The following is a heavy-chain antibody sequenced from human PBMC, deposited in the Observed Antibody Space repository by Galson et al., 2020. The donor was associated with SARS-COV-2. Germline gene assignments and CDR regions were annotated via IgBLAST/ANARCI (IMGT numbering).Heavy chain of an antibody. CDR2: LNNRGDDT. V-gene: IGHV3-23*01. J-gene: IGHJ1*01. CDR1: GFTFSNYA. CDR3: AKEGGTGWATDYFQH. D-gene: IGHD6-19*01. Sequence: GESLKISCAASGFTFSNYAMAWVRQAPGKGLEWVSLLNNRGDDTYYADSVKGRFTISRDNSKNTLYLQMNNLRAEDTAVYFCAKEGGTGWATDYFQHWGQGTLVTVSS.